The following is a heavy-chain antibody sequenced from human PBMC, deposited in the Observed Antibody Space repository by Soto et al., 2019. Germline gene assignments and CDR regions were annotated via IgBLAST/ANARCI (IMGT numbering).Heavy chain of an antibody. J-gene: IGHJ3*02. CDR2: IWYDGSNK. V-gene: IGHV3-33*01. CDR3: ASGNYYVSSGPMAFDI. Sequence: GGSLRLACAASGFTFSSSGMHGVRQAPGKGLEWVAVIWYDGSNKYYADSVKGRFTISRDNSKNTLYLQMNSLRAEDTAVYYCASGNYYVSSGPMAFDIWGQGTMVTVSS. CDR1: GFTFSSSG. D-gene: IGHD3-22*01.